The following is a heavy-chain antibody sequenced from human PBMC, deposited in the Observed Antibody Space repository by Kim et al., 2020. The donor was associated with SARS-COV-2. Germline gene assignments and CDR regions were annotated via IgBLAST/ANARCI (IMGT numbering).Heavy chain of an antibody. V-gene: IGHV3-33*01. Sequence: GGSLRLSCAASGFTFSSYGMHWVRQAPGKGLEWVAVIWYDGSNKYYADSVKGRFTISRDNSKNTLYLQMNSLRAEDTAVYYCARDFRFGEDDAFDIWGQGTMDTVSS. CDR2: IWYDGSNK. D-gene: IGHD3-10*01. CDR3: ARDFRFGEDDAFDI. CDR1: GFTFSSYG. J-gene: IGHJ3*02.